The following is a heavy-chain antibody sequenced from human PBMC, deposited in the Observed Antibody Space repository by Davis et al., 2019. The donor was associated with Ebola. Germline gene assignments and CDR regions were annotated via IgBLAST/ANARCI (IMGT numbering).Heavy chain of an antibody. V-gene: IGHV1-8*01. CDR2: MNPNSGNT. CDR1: GYTFTSYD. Sequence: ASVKVSCKASGYTFTSYDINWVRQATGQGLEWMGWMNPNSGNTGYAQKFQGRVTMTRNTSISTAYMELSSLRSEDTAVYYCARGGTQWPAYYYYGMDVWGQGTTVTVSS. D-gene: IGHD6-19*01. CDR3: ARGGTQWPAYYYYGMDV. J-gene: IGHJ6*02.